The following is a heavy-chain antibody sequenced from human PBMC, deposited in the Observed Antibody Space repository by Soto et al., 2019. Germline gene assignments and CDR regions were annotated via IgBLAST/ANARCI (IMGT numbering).Heavy chain of an antibody. D-gene: IGHD2-15*01. CDR1: GFTFSSYA. Sequence: GSLRLSCAASGFTFSSYAMSWVRQAPGKGLEWVSAISGSGGSTYYADSVKGRFTISRDNSKNTLYLQMNSLRAEDTTVYYCARKYCSGGSCTRRGAFDIWGQGTMVTVSS. CDR3: ARKYCSGGSCTRRGAFDI. V-gene: IGHV3-23*01. J-gene: IGHJ3*02. CDR2: ISGSGGST.